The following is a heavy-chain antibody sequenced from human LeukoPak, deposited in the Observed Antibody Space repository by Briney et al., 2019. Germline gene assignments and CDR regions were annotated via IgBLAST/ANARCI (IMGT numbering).Heavy chain of an antibody. Sequence: GGSLRLSCAASGFTFNNYWMHWGRHAQGKWLLWVSRINTDGSSTSYADPVKRRFTITRDNAKNMVYLQMNSLRGEDTAVYYCARENFDPWGQGTQVTVSS. CDR3: ARENFDP. CDR1: GFTFNNYW. V-gene: IGHV3-74*01. J-gene: IGHJ5*02. CDR2: INTDGSST.